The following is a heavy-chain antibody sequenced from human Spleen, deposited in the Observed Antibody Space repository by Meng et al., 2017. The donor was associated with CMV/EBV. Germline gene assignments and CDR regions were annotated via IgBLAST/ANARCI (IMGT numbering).Heavy chain of an antibody. CDR1: GGSLRRGGYS. Sequence: SGGSLRRGGYSWRWLRQHPGQGLEWIGYSYYSESTYSNPSLKSRVTISVDTSKNQFSLKLSSVTAADTAVYYCARGGTELPAATYDYWGQGTLVTVSS. D-gene: IGHD2-2*01. J-gene: IGHJ4*02. CDR3: ARGGTELPAATYDY. CDR2: SYYSEST. V-gene: IGHV4-31*02.